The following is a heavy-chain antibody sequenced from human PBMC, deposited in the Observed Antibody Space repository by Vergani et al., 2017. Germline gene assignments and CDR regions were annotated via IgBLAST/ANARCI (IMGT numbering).Heavy chain of an antibody. D-gene: IGHD2-2*01. CDR2: IIPIFGTA. J-gene: IGHJ6*02. V-gene: IGHV1-69*12. CDR1: GGTFSSYA. CDR3: ANSGVVEPAAIGPMVRGRRYDYYCGMDV. Sequence: QVQLVQSGAEVKKPGSSVKVSCKASGGTFSSYAISWVRQAPGQGLEWMGGIIPIFGTANYAQKFQGRVTITADESTSTAYMELSSLRSEDTAVYYCANSGVVEPAAIGPMVRGRRYDYYCGMDVWGQGTTVTVSS.